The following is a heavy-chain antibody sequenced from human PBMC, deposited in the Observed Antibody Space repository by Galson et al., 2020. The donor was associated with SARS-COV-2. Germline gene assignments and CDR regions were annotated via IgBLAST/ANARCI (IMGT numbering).Heavy chain of an antibody. D-gene: IGHD4-17*01. CDR2: IWFDGSDK. CDR1: GFIFSSYG. V-gene: IGHV3-33*01. CDR3: ARPLNDYGDYFDAFDI. Sequence: GESLKISCAASGFIFSSYGMQWVRQAPGKGLEWVALIWFDGSDKYYADSLKGRFTISRDNSKNTLYLQMNSLRVEDTAVYYCARPLNDYGDYFDAFDIWGQGTMVTVSS. J-gene: IGHJ3*02.